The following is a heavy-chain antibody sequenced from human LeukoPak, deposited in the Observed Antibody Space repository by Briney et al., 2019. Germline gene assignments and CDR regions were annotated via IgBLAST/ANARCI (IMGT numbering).Heavy chain of an antibody. J-gene: IGHJ6*02. V-gene: IGHV1-2*02. Sequence: ASVKVSCKASGYTFTGYYMHWVRQAPGQGLEWMGWINPNSGGTNYAKKLQGRVTMTRDTSISTAYMEVSRLRSDDTAVYYCARLSGMDVWGQGTTVTVS. CDR3: ARLSGMDV. D-gene: IGHD3-16*02. CDR1: GYTFTGYY. CDR2: INPNSGGT.